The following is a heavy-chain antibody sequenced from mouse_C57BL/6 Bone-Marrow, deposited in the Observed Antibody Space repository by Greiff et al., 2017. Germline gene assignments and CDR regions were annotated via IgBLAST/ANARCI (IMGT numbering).Heavy chain of an antibody. CDR3: TRETTGGYFDV. Sequence: DVHLVESGEGLVKPGGSLKLSCAASGFTFSSYAMSWVRQTPEKRLEWVAYISSGGDYIYYADTVKGRFTISRDNARNTLYLQMSSLKSEDTAMYYCTRETTGGYFDVWGTGTTVTVSS. CDR2: ISSGGDYI. CDR1: GFTFSSYA. J-gene: IGHJ1*03. V-gene: IGHV5-9-1*02. D-gene: IGHD2-12*01.